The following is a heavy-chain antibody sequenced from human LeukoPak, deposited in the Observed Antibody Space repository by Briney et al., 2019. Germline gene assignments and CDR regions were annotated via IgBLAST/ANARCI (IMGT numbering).Heavy chain of an antibody. Sequence: PSETLSLTCTISGGSIGSYYWSWIRQPPGKGLEWIGYIYYSGSTNYNPSLKSRVTMSVDTPKNQFSLKLSSVTAADTAVYYCMRNAGDYWGQGTLVTVSS. CDR3: MRNAGDY. CDR2: IYYSGST. V-gene: IGHV4-59*01. J-gene: IGHJ4*02. D-gene: IGHD6-13*01. CDR1: GGSIGSYY.